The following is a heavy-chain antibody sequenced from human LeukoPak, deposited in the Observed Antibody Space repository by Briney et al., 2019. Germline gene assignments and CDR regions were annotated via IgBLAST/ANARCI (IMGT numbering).Heavy chain of an antibody. CDR2: IYYSGST. J-gene: IGHJ5*02. V-gene: IGHV4-59*08. CDR3: ARRRADHNWFDP. CDR1: GGSISNYY. Sequence: SETLSLTCTVSGGSISNYYWSWVRQPPGKGLEWIGYIYYSGSTTYNPSLKSRVAISVDTSKNQFSLKLSSVTAADAAVYYCARRRADHNWFDPWGQGTLVTVSS.